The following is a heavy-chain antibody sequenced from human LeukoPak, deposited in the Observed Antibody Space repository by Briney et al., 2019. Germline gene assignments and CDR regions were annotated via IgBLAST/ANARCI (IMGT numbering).Heavy chain of an antibody. CDR2: IYYSGST. V-gene: IGHV4-61*01. CDR3: ARDSRLYYYDSSGYIDY. D-gene: IGHD3-22*01. CDR1: GGSISSSSYY. J-gene: IGHJ4*02. Sequence: SETLSLTCTVSGGSISSSSYYWSWIRQPPGTGLEWIGYIYYSGSTNYNPSLKSRVTISVDTSKNQFSLKLSSVTAADTAVYYCARDSRLYYYDSSGYIDYWGQGTLVTVSS.